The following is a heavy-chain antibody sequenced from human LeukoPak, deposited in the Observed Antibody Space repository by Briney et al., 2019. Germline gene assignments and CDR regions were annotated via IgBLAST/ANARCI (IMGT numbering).Heavy chain of an antibody. D-gene: IGHD3-10*01. Sequence: ASVKVSCKASGYTFTSYYLYWVRQAPGQGLEWMGIINPSGGNTNYAQRLQGRVTMTTDTSTSTAYMELSSLRSDDTAVYYCARVELLWSTGDYWGQGTLVTVSS. CDR3: ARVELLWSTGDY. CDR1: GYTFTSYY. CDR2: INPSGGNT. V-gene: IGHV1-46*01. J-gene: IGHJ4*02.